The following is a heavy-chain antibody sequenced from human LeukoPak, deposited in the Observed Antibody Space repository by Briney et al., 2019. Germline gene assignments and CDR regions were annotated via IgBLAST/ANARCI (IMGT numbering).Heavy chain of an antibody. V-gene: IGHV4-59*08. CDR1: GDSISNYY. CDR2: LYHSGAA. D-gene: IGHD1/OR15-1a*01. Sequence: PSETLSLTCTVSGDSISNYYWTWPRQTPGKGLEWFGNLYHSGAAVYNPSPTTRVTTSVDTSKDQFSLSLRSSTAADTAVYFCPRLGKTYYMDVWGTGTTVTVSS. J-gene: IGHJ6*03. CDR3: PRLGKTYYMDV.